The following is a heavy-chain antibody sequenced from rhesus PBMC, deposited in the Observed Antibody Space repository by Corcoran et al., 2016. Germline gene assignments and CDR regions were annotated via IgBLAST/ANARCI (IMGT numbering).Heavy chain of an antibody. D-gene: IGHD2-21*01. V-gene: IGHV4S7*01. J-gene: IGHJ3*01. Sequence: QVQLQESGPGVVKPSETLSLTCAVSGGSISGYYLWSWIRQPPGKGLEGIGYIYGGSGSTSYNPSLRSRVIISIDTSKTQFSLKLSSVTAADTAVYYCAREYCTGSGCYDAFDFWGQGLRVTVSS. CDR1: GGSISGYYL. CDR3: AREYCTGSGCYDAFDF. CDR2: IYGGSGST.